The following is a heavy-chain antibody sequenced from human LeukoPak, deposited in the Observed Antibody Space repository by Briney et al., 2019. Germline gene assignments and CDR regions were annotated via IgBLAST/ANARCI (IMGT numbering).Heavy chain of an antibody. CDR3: ARDPRAVADNYYFDY. V-gene: IGHV3-21*01. Sequence: PGGSLRLPCAASGFTFSSYSINWVRQAPGKGLEWVSSISSSSSYIYYADSVKGRFTISRDNAKNSLYLQMNSLRAEDTAVYYCARDPRAVADNYYFDYWGQGTLVTVSS. CDR1: GFTFSSYS. J-gene: IGHJ4*02. D-gene: IGHD6-19*01. CDR2: ISSSSSYI.